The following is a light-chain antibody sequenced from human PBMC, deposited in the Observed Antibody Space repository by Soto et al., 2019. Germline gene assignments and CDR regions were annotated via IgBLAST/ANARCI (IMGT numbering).Light chain of an antibody. CDR2: DAS. J-gene: IGKJ5*01. CDR1: QDFSNF. V-gene: IGKV1-39*01. CDR3: QQSYSTPRG. Sequence: IQLTQSPSFLSASIGDRVTITCRASQDFSNFLAWYQQKPGRAPKLLMYDASTLQSGVPSRFSGSGSGTDFTLTISSLQPEDFATYYCQQSYSTPRGFGQGTRLEIK.